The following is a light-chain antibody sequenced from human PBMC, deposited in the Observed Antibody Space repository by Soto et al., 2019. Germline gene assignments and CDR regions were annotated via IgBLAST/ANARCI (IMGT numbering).Light chain of an antibody. Sequence: DIQMTQSPSTLSASVGDRVTITCRASQSISSWLAWYQHKPGRAPKLLIYQASNLESGVPSRFSGSGSGTEFNLSISSLQPDDFATYYCQQYDSYSYTFGQGTKLDIK. CDR1: QSISSW. CDR2: QAS. J-gene: IGKJ2*01. CDR3: QQYDSYSYT. V-gene: IGKV1-5*03.